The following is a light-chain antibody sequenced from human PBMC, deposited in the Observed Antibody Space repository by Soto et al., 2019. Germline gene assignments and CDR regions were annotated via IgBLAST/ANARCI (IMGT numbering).Light chain of an antibody. Sequence: EIVLTQSPGTLSLSPGGRATLSCRASQTFTSGFLAWYQQKPGQAPRLLIYGASSRATGIPDRFSGSGSGTDFTLTISRLEPEDFAVYYCQQYDSSPRTFGHGTKVEIK. V-gene: IGKV3-20*01. J-gene: IGKJ1*01. CDR1: QTFTSGF. CDR3: QQYDSSPRT. CDR2: GAS.